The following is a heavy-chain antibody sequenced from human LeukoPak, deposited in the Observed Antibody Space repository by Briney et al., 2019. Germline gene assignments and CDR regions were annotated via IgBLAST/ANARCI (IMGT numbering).Heavy chain of an antibody. CDR2: IIPIFGTA. D-gene: IGHD2-2*01. CDR3: ASHIVVVPAAMPAYYYYGMDV. Sequence: SVKVSCKASGYTFTSYGISWVRQAPGQGLEWMGGIIPIFGTANCAQKFQGRVTITADESTSTAYMELSSLRSEDTAVYYCASHIVVVPAAMPAYYYYGMDVWGQGTTVTVSS. V-gene: IGHV1-69*13. J-gene: IGHJ6*02. CDR1: GYTFTSYG.